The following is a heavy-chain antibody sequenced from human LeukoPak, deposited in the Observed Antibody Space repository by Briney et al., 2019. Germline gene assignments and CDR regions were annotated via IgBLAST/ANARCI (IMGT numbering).Heavy chain of an antibody. J-gene: IGHJ3*02. CDR3: TRERVYAPDPSSYHRDAFDI. D-gene: IGHD3-16*02. CDR1: GYTFTSYD. Sequence: ASVKVSCKASGYTFTSYDINWVRQATGHGLEWMGWMNPNSGNTGYAQKFQGRVTITRNPYISTTSMELRKLESGDTAVYYCTRERVYAPDPSSYHRDAFDIGGQGTVVIVSS. V-gene: IGHV1-8*03. CDR2: MNPNSGNT.